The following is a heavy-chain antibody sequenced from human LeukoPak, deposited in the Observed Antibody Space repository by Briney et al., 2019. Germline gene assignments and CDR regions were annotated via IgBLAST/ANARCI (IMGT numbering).Heavy chain of an antibody. Sequence: PSETLSLTCTVSGGSISSNYWSWIRQPPGKGLEWIGYIYYSGSTNYNPSLNSRVTISVDTSKNQFSLKLSSVTAADTAVYYCARVSPITVFGVDYYYYMDVWGKGTTVTVSS. J-gene: IGHJ6*03. D-gene: IGHD3-3*01. CDR3: ARVSPITVFGVDYYYYMDV. V-gene: IGHV4-59*01. CDR2: IYYSGST. CDR1: GGSISSNY.